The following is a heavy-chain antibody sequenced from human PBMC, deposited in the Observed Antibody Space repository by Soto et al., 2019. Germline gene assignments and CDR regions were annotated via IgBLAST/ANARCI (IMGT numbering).Heavy chain of an antibody. Sequence: GGSLRLSCAASGFAFSSFAMNWVRQAPGKGLEWVAVISYDGSNTYYADSVKGRFTISRDNSKNTLYLQMNSLRAEDTAVYYCASALDTGDVSDYWGQGTLVTVSS. V-gene: IGHV3-30-3*01. D-gene: IGHD5-18*01. CDR2: ISYDGSNT. CDR3: ASALDTGDVSDY. CDR1: GFAFSSFA. J-gene: IGHJ4*02.